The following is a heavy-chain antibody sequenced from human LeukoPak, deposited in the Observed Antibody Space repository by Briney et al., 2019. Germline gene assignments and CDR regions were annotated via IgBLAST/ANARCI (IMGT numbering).Heavy chain of an antibody. Sequence: SEALSLTCTVSGDSIDSYYWSWIRQTPGKGLEYIGYIYYSGSTNYNPSLKSRVTISVDTSKNQFSLKLSSVTAADTAVYYCARHYCSGGSCYFDDAFDIWGQGTMVTVSS. CDR1: GDSIDSYY. CDR3: ARHYCSGGSCYFDDAFDI. D-gene: IGHD2-15*01. CDR2: IYYSGST. J-gene: IGHJ3*02. V-gene: IGHV4-59*08.